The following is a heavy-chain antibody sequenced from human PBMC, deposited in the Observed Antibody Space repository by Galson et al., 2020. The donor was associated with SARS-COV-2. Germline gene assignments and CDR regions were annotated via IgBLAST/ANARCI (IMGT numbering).Heavy chain of an antibody. CDR2: ISSSSSYI. J-gene: IGHJ6*02. Sequence: GESLKISCAASGFTFSSYSMNWVRQAPGKGLEWVSSISSSSSYIYYADSVKGRFTISRDNAKNSLYLQMNSLRAEDTAVYYCASSGCSGGSCYEFYGMDVWGQETTVTVSS. D-gene: IGHD2-15*01. CDR3: ASSGCSGGSCYEFYGMDV. V-gene: IGHV3-21*01. CDR1: GFTFSSYS.